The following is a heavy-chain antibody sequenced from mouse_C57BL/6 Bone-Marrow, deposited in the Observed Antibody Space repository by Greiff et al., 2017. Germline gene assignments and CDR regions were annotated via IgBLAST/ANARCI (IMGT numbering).Heavy chain of an antibody. CDR1: GYAFSSSW. Sequence: VQLQQSGPELVKPGASVKISCKASGYAFSSSWMNWVKQRPGKGLEWIGRIYPGDGDTNYNGKFKGKATLTADKSSSTAYMQLSSLTSEDSAVYFCARQLRYYFDDWGQGTTLTVSS. J-gene: IGHJ2*01. CDR3: ARQLRYYFDD. V-gene: IGHV1-82*01. CDR2: IYPGDGDT. D-gene: IGHD3-2*02.